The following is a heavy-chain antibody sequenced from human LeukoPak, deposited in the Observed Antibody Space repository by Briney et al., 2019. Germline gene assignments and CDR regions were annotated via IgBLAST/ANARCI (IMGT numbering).Heavy chain of an antibody. J-gene: IGHJ6*03. CDR1: GYSISSGYY. CDR2: IYHSGST. CDR3: ARLGDGWFGESAGYYYYYYMDV. Sequence: SETLSLTCAVSGYSISSGYYWGWIRQPPGKGLEWIGSIYHSGSTSYNPSLKSRVTISVDTSMNQFSLKLSSVTAADTAVYYCARLGDGWFGESAGYYYYYYMDVWGKGTTVTVSS. D-gene: IGHD3-10*01. V-gene: IGHV4-38-2*01.